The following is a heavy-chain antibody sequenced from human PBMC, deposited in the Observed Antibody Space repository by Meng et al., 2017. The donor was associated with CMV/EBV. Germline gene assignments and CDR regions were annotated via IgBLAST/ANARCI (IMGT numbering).Heavy chain of an antibody. D-gene: IGHD3-10*01. J-gene: IGHJ6*02. V-gene: IGHV3-23*01. CDR3: AKTLHPITMVRGVSPTGYYYYGMDV. CDR2: ISGSGGST. CDR1: GLTVSSNY. Sequence: GGSLRLSCAASGLTVSSNYMSWVRQAPGKGLEWVSAISGSGGSTYYADSVKGRFTISRDNSKNTLYLQMNSLRAEDTAVYYGAKTLHPITMVRGVSPTGYYYYGMDVWGQGTTVTVSS.